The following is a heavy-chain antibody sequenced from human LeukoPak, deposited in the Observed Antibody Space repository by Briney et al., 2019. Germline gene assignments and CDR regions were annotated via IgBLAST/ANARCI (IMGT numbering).Heavy chain of an antibody. V-gene: IGHV3-30-3*01. D-gene: IGHD2-15*01. CDR1: GFTFSSYA. Sequence: GMSLRLSCAASGFTFSSYAMHWVRQAPGKGLEWVAVISYDGSNKYYADSVKGRFTISRDNSKNTLYLQMNSLRAEDTAVYYCTTSRRSAATYYFDYWGQGTLVTVSS. CDR3: TTSRRSAATYYFDY. J-gene: IGHJ4*02. CDR2: ISYDGSNK.